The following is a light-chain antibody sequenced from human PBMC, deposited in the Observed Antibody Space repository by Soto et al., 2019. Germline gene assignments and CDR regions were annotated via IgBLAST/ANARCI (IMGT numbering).Light chain of an antibody. J-gene: IGKJ1*01. CDR3: QQYNDWPRT. V-gene: IGKV3-15*01. CDR2: YSS. CDR1: QSIGSD. Sequence: EIVMTQSPATLSVSPGERATLSCRASQSIGSDLAWYQQKPGQAPRLLIYYSSTRATDIPVRFTGSGSGTEFSLTISSLQSVDSAVYYWQQYNDWPRTFGQGTKVEIK.